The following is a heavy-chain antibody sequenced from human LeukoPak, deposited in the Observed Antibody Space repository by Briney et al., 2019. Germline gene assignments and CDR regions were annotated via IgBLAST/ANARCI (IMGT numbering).Heavy chain of an antibody. CDR1: GFTVSSNY. CDR2: IYSGGST. J-gene: IGHJ3*02. D-gene: IGHD3-10*01. Sequence: GGSLRLSCAASGFTVSSNYMSWVRQAPGKGLEWVSVIYSGGSTYYADSVKGGFTISRDNSKNTLYLQMNSLRAEDTAVYYCAREMVRGVADAFDIWGQGTMVTVSS. V-gene: IGHV3-53*01. CDR3: AREMVRGVADAFDI.